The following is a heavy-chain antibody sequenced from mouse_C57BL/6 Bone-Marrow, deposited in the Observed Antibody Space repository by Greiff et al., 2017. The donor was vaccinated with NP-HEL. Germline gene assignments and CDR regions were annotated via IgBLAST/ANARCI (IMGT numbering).Heavy chain of an antibody. CDR1: GYTFTSYW. V-gene: IGHV1-64*01. CDR2: IHPNSGST. D-gene: IGHD1-1*01. CDR3: DLCGVVAHYWYVDV. Sequence: VQLQQPGAELVKPGASVKLSCKASGYTFTSYWMHWVKQRPGQGLEWIGMIHPNSGSTNYNEKFKSKATLTVDKSSSTAYMQLSSLTSEDSAVYYVDLCGVVAHYWYVDVGGTGTTVTVTA. J-gene: IGHJ1*03.